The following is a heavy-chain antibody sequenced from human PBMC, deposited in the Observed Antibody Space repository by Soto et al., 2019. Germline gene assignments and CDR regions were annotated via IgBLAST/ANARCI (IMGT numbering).Heavy chain of an antibody. J-gene: IGHJ3*02. D-gene: IGHD6-13*01. Sequence: SETLSLTCTVSGGSISSGGYYWSWIRQHPGKGLEWIGYIYYSGSTYYNPSLKSRVTISVDTSKNQFSLKLGSVTAADTAVYYCARAIAAAGTATFDIWGQGTMVTVSS. CDR3: ARAIAAAGTATFDI. CDR1: GGSISSGGYY. V-gene: IGHV4-31*03. CDR2: IYYSGST.